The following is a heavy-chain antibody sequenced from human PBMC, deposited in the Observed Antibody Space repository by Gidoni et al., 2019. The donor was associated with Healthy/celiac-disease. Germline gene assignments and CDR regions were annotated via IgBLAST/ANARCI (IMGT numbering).Heavy chain of an antibody. Sequence: EVQLVESGGGLVQPGGSLRLSCAASGFTFSSYWMHWVRQAPGKGLVWVSRINSDGSSTSYADSVKGRFTISRDNAKNTLYLQMNSLRAEDTAVYYCARDLAYCGGDCYWGDAFDIWGQGTMVTVSS. D-gene: IGHD2-21*02. J-gene: IGHJ3*02. V-gene: IGHV3-74*01. CDR3: ARDLAYCGGDCYWGDAFDI. CDR1: GFTFSSYW. CDR2: INSDGSST.